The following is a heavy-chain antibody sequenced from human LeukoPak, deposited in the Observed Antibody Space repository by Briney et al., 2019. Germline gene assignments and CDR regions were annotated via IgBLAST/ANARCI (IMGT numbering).Heavy chain of an antibody. D-gene: IGHD6-19*01. CDR3: AKDRSGIAVGGFDY. V-gene: IGHV3-21*04. CDR1: GFTFSSYS. Sequence: GGSLRLSCAASGFTFSSYSMNWVRQAPGKGLEWVSSISSSSSYIYYADSVKGRFTISRDNAKNSLYLQMNSLRAEDTALYYCAKDRSGIAVGGFDYWGQGTLVTVSS. CDR2: ISSSSSYI. J-gene: IGHJ4*02.